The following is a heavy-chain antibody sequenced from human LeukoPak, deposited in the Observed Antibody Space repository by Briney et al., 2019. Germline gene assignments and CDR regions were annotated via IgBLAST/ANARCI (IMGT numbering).Heavy chain of an antibody. CDR2: FDPEDGET. D-gene: IGHD3-9*01. J-gene: IGHJ4*02. V-gene: IGHV1-24*01. Sequence: ASVKVSCKVSGYTLTELSMHWVRQAPGKGLEWMGGFDPEDGETIYAQKFQGRVTMTEDTSTDTAYMELNSLRSEDTAVYYCATVGIPRREARATYYDILTGLEYWGQGTLVTVSS. CDR3: ATVGIPRREARATYYDILTGLEY. CDR1: GYTLTELS.